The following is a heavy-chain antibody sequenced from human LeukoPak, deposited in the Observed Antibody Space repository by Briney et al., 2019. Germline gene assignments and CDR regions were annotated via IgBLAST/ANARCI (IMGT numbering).Heavy chain of an antibody. Sequence: GGSLRLSCSASGFSFSRYAMHWVRQAPGKGLEYASAISSNGDSTYYADSVKGRFTISRDNPKNTLYLQMSSLRAEDTAVYYCVGHSGSPYFNYWGQGTLVTVSS. CDR2: ISSNGDST. J-gene: IGHJ4*02. CDR1: GFSFSRYA. CDR3: VGHSGSPYFNY. V-gene: IGHV3-64D*09. D-gene: IGHD1-26*01.